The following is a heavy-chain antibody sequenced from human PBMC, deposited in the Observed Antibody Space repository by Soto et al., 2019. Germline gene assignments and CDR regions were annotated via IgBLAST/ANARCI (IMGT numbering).Heavy chain of an antibody. D-gene: IGHD3-3*01. CDR3: ARDPFGSTGGVDL. CDR1: GFTVSSNY. Sequence: EVQLVESGGGLVQPGGSLRLSCAASGFTVSSNYMNWVRQAPGKGLEWVSGIYGGVTTFYADSVKGRFTISRHNSKNTLHLQMNSLRPEDTAMYYCARDPFGSTGGVDLWGQGTMVTVSS. J-gene: IGHJ3*01. CDR2: IYGGVTT. V-gene: IGHV3-53*04.